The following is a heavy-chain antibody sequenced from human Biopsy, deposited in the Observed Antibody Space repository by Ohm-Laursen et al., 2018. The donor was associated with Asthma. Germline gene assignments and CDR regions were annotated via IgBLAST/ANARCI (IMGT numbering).Heavy chain of an antibody. CDR1: GFAVSRDH. D-gene: IGHD3-22*01. Sequence: SLRLSCTASGFAVSRDHMFWVRQAPGKGLEWVSVIYSGGTSHTADSVRGRFTISRGYSKSTLYLQMHSLRAEDTAVYYCARGDSSNWSHYYFDYWGQGTLVTVSS. CDR3: ARGDSSNWSHYYFDY. J-gene: IGHJ4*02. V-gene: IGHV3-53*01. CDR2: IYSGGTS.